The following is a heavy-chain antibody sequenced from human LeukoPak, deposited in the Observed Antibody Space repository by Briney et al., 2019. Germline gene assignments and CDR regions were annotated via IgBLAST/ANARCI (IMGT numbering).Heavy chain of an antibody. CDR2: ISSSSSYI. J-gene: IGHJ3*02. Sequence: GGSLRLSCAASGFTFSSYSMNWVRQAPGKGLERVSSISSSSSYIYYADSVKGRFTISRDNAKNSLYLQMNSLRAEDTAVYYCARDLPYYYDSSGAVAAFDIWGQGTMVTVSS. CDR1: GFTFSSYS. D-gene: IGHD3-22*01. CDR3: ARDLPYYYDSSGAVAAFDI. V-gene: IGHV3-21*01.